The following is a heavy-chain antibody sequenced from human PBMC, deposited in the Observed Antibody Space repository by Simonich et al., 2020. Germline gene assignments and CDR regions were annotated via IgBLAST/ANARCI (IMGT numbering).Heavy chain of an antibody. CDR2: ISSSSSTI. J-gene: IGHJ3*02. CDR3: ARDSSYYAFDI. Sequence: EVQLVESGGGLVQPGGSLRLSCAASGFTFSSYSMNWVRQAPGKGLGWVSYISSSSSTIYYADYVKGRFTISRDNAKNSLYLQMNSLRAEDTAVYYCARDSSYYAFDIWGQGTMVTVSS. V-gene: IGHV3-48*01. CDR1: GFTFSSYS. D-gene: IGHD5-12*01.